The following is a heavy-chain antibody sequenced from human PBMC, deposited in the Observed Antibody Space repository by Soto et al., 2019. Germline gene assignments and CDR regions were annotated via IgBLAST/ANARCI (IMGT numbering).Heavy chain of an antibody. CDR3: ARGRAGFFWSGRRDNWFDP. V-gene: IGHV1-46*01. Sequence: ASVKVSCKAPRDTFTSYYINWVRQAPGQGLEWMGVINPHGGSTAYAQKFKGRVTLTRDTSASTVYMEVSSLTSEDTAVYYCARGRAGFFWSGRRDNWFDPWGQGTLVTVSS. CDR2: INPHGGST. D-gene: IGHD3-3*01. CDR1: RDTFTSYY. J-gene: IGHJ5*02.